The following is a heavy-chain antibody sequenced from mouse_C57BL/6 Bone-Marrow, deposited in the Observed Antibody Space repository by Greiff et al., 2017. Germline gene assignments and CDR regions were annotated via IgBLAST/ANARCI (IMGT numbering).Heavy chain of an antibody. CDR1: GFTFSSYG. V-gene: IGHV5-6*01. CDR3: ASSSWAWFAY. Sequence: EVHLVESGGDLVKPGGSLKLSCAASGFTFSSYGMSWVRQTPDKRLEWVATISSGGSYTYYPDSVKGRFTISRDNAKNTLYLQMSSLKSEDTAMYYCASSSWAWFAYWGQGTRVTVSA. D-gene: IGHD1-1*01. CDR2: ISSGGSYT. J-gene: IGHJ3*01.